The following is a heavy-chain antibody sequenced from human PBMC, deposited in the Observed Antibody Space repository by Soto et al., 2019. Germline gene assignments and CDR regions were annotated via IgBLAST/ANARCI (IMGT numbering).Heavy chain of an antibody. D-gene: IGHD3-16*02. J-gene: IGHJ5*02. V-gene: IGHV1-24*01. Sequence: ASVKVSCKVSGYTLTELSMHWVRQAPGKGLEWMGGFDPEDGETIYAQKFQGRVTMTGDTSTDTAYMELSSLRSEDTAVYYCATVGDDYVWGSYRYLNWFDPWGQGTLVTVSS. CDR1: GYTLTELS. CDR2: FDPEDGET. CDR3: ATVGDDYVWGSYRYLNWFDP.